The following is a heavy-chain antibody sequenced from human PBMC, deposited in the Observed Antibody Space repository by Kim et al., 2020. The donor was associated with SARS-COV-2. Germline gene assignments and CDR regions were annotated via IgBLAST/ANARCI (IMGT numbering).Heavy chain of an antibody. CDR3: ARGGYSSGYYFQYDY. CDR2: INVGNGNT. J-gene: IGHJ4*02. CDR1: GYTFTYYA. V-gene: IGHV1-3*01. D-gene: IGHD3-22*01. Sequence: ASVKVSCKTSGYTFTYYAIHWVRQAPGQRPECMGWINVGNGNTKYSQNFQGRVTITRDTSASTAYMELSSLRSEDTAVYYCARGGYSSGYYFQYDYWGQGTLITVPS.